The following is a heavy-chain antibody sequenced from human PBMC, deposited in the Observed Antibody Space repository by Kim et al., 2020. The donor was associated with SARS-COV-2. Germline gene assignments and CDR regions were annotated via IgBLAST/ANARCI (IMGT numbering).Heavy chain of an antibody. Sequence: VSVKSRITINPATSKNQFSLQLNSVTPEDTAVYYCARDPDSSSSGWYFDLWGRGTLVTVSS. J-gene: IGHJ2*01. V-gene: IGHV6-1*01. D-gene: IGHD6-6*01. CDR3: ARDPDSSSSGWYFDL.